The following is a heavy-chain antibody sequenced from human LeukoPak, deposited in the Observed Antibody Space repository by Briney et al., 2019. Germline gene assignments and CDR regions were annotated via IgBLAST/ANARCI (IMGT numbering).Heavy chain of an antibody. V-gene: IGHV4-59*11. Sequence: WETLSLTCTVSGGSISSHYWNWIRQPPGKGLEWIGYIYYSGSTNYNPSLKSRVTISVDTSKNQFSLKLSSVTAADTAVYYCARETTVVTPGRSDVFDIWGQGTMVTVSS. CDR1: GGSISSHY. D-gene: IGHD4-23*01. J-gene: IGHJ3*02. CDR2: IYYSGST. CDR3: ARETTVVTPGRSDVFDI.